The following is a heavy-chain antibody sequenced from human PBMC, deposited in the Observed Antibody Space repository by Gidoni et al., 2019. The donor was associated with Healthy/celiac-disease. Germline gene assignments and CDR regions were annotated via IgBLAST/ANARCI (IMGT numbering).Heavy chain of an antibody. CDR3: ARGGYSSGWYGAFDI. V-gene: IGHV4-59*01. D-gene: IGHD6-19*01. J-gene: IGHJ3*02. Sequence: QVQLQESGPGLVKPSATLSLTCTVSGVSISSYYWSWIRQPPGKGLEWIGYIYYSGSTNYNPSLKSRVTISVDTSKNQFYLKLSSVTAADTAVYYCARGGYSSGWYGAFDIWGQGTMVTVSS. CDR1: GVSISSYY. CDR2: IYYSGST.